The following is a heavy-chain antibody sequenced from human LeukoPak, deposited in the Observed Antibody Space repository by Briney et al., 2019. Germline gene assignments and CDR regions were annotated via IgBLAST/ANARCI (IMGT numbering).Heavy chain of an antibody. J-gene: IGHJ4*02. V-gene: IGHV3-30*18. D-gene: IGHD3-10*01. CDR2: ISYDGSNK. CDR3: AKDRTAGYHGLVDY. CDR1: GFTFSNYG. Sequence: PGGSLRLSCAASGFTFSNYGMHGVRQAPGKGLEWVAVISYDGSNKYYTDSVKGRFTISRDNSKNTLYLQMNSLRAEDTAVYYCAKDRTAGYHGLVDYWGQGTIVTVSS.